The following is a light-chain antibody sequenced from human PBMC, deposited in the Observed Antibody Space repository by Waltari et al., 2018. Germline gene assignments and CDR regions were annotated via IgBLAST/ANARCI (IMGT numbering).Light chain of an antibody. Sequence: QSVLTQPPSASGTPAQRVTISCSGSSSNIGSNYVYWYQQLPGTAPKLLICRNHERPSGVPDLFSGSKSGTSASLAISGLRSEDEADYYCASWDDSLRGVFGTGTKVTVL. CDR2: RNH. J-gene: IGLJ1*01. CDR3: ASWDDSLRGV. CDR1: SSNIGSNY. V-gene: IGLV1-47*01.